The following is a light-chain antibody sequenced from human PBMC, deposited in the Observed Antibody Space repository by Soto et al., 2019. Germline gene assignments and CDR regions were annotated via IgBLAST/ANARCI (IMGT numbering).Light chain of an antibody. CDR1: QSVSSN. J-gene: IGKJ2*01. CDR3: QQYDNWPRT. V-gene: IGKV3-15*01. CDR2: GAS. Sequence: EIVMTQSPATLSVSPGERATLSCRASQSVSSNLAWYQQKPGQAPRLLIYGASTRATGIPARFSGSGFGTEFTLTISRLQSEDFAAYYWQQYDNWPRTFGQGTKREIK.